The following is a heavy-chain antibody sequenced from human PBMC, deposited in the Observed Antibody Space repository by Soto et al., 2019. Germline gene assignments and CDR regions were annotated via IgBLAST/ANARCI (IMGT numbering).Heavy chain of an antibody. CDR3: ARVEGVVVRGVIWQNYYYYYGMDV. D-gene: IGHD3-10*01. Sequence: GSLRLSCAASGFTFSSYSMNWVRQAPGKGLQWISYISSSSNTIYYADSVKGRFTISRDYAKNSLYLQMNSLTDEDTAVYYCARVEGVVVRGVIWQNYYYYYGMDVWGQGTTVTVSS. V-gene: IGHV3-48*02. J-gene: IGHJ6*02. CDR2: ISSSSNTI. CDR1: GFTFSSYS.